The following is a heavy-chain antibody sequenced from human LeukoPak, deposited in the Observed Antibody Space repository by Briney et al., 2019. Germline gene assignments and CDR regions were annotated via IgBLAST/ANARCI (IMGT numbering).Heavy chain of an antibody. J-gene: IGHJ4*02. CDR1: GGSISSYY. D-gene: IGHD3-22*01. V-gene: IGHV4-4*07. CDR2: IHTSGST. CDR3: ARDRYYYDSSARYFNY. Sequence: SETPSHTCTVSGGSISSYYWSWIRQPAGKGLEWIGRIHTSGSTNYSPSLKSRVTMSVDTSKNQFSLKLSSVTAADTAVYYCARDRYYYDSSARYFNYWGQGTLVTVSS.